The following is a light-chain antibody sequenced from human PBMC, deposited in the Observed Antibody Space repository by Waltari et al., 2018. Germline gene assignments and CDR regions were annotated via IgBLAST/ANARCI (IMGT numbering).Light chain of an antibody. CDR1: QSVFYSSNNKNY. J-gene: IGKJ1*01. Sequence: DIVMTQSPDSLAVFLGERATLNCKSSQSVFYSSNNKNYLAWYQHKPGQPPKMLIYGASTRESGVPDRFSGSGSGTDFTLTISSLQAEDVAVYYCQQYYATPRTFGQGTKVEIK. CDR2: GAS. V-gene: IGKV4-1*01. CDR3: QQYYATPRT.